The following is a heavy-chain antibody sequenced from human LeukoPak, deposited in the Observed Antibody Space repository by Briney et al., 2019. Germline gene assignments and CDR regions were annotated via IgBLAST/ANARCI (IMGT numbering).Heavy chain of an antibody. CDR3: AKDRGYSYGPDY. CDR2: IRYDGSNK. J-gene: IGHJ4*02. CDR1: GFTFSSYG. Sequence: GGSLRLSCAASGFTFSSYGMHWVRQAPGKGLEWVAFIRYDGSNKYYADSVKGRFTISRDNSKNTLYLQMNSLRAEDTAVYYCAKDRGYSYGPDYWGQGTLVTVSS. V-gene: IGHV3-30*02. D-gene: IGHD5-18*01.